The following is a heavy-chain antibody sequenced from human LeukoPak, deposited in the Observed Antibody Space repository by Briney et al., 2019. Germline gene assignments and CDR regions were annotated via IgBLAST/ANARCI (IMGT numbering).Heavy chain of an antibody. CDR1: GGSISSYY. Sequence: SETLSLTCTVSGGSISSYYWSWIRQPPGEGLEWIGYIHYSGSSNYTPSLKSRVSISVDTSEKQFSLKLSSVTAADTAVYYCARADSSNWQYSCYYYGMDVWGQGTTVTVS. CDR2: IHYSGSS. V-gene: IGHV4-59*01. D-gene: IGHD3-22*01. J-gene: IGHJ6*02. CDR3: ARADSSNWQYSCYYYGMDV.